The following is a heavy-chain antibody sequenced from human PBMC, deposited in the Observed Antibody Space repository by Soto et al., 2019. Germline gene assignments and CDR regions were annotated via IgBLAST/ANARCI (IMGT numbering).Heavy chain of an antibody. Sequence: PSETLSLTCTVSCGSISSYYWSWIRQPPGKGLEWIGYIYYSGSTNYNPSLKSRVTISVDTSKNQFSLKLSSVTAADTAVYYCARQYCSGGSCYANDAFDIWGQGTMVTVSS. CDR1: CGSISSYY. CDR3: ARQYCSGGSCYANDAFDI. V-gene: IGHV4-59*08. J-gene: IGHJ3*02. D-gene: IGHD2-15*01. CDR2: IYYSGST.